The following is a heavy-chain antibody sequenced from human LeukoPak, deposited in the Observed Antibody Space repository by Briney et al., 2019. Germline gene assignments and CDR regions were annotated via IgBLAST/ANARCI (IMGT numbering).Heavy chain of an antibody. V-gene: IGHV3-7*01. D-gene: IGHD3-22*01. CDR1: GFTFSSYW. CDR2: IKQDGSEK. CDR3: ARPLFYYDSSGYQWDY. J-gene: IGHJ4*02. Sequence: GGSLRLSCAASGFTFSSYWMSWVRQAPGKGLEWVANIKQDGSEKYYVDSVKGRFTISRDNAKNSLYLQMNSLRAEDTAVYYCARPLFYYDSSGYQWDYWGQGTLVTVSS.